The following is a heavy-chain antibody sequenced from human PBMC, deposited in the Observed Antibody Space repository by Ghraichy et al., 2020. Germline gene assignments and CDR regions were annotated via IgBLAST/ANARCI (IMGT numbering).Heavy chain of an antibody. CDR3: ARALRYPEYFQH. D-gene: IGHD1-1*01. CDR1: GFTFSSYW. CDR2: IKQDGSEK. Sequence: LSLTCAASGFTFSSYWMSWVRQAPGKGLEWVANIKQDGSEKYYVDSVKGRFTISRDNAKNSLYLQMNSLRAEDTAVYYCARALRYPEYFQHWGQGTLVTVSS. V-gene: IGHV3-7*01. J-gene: IGHJ1*01.